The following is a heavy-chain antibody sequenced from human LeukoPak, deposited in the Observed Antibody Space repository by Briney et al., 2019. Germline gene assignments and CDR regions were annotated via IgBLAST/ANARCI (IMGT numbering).Heavy chain of an antibody. CDR3: AKALICSGSSCYSYYYYGVDV. D-gene: IGHD2-15*01. CDR1: GFSVSSNY. J-gene: IGHJ6*02. CDR2: ISYDGSKK. Sequence: GGSLRLSCAASGFSVSSNYMTWVRQAPGKGLEWVAVISYDGSKKYYADSVKGRLTISRDNSKNTLYLQMNSLRAEDTAVYYCAKALICSGSSCYSYYYYGVDVWGQGTTVTVSS. V-gene: IGHV3-30*18.